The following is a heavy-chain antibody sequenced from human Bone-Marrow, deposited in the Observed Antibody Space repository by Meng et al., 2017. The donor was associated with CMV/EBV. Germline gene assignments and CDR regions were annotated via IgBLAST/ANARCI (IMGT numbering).Heavy chain of an antibody. Sequence: ASVKVSCKASGYTFTGYYMHWVRQAPGQGLEWMGWINPNSGGTNYAQKFQGRVTMTRDTSISTAYMELSSLRSEDTAVYYCARDSAGFWSGYYTYYYYGMDVWGQGTTVTVSS. CDR1: GYTFTGYY. V-gene: IGHV1-2*02. D-gene: IGHD3-3*01. J-gene: IGHJ6*02. CDR3: ARDSAGFWSGYYTYYYYGMDV. CDR2: INPNSGGT.